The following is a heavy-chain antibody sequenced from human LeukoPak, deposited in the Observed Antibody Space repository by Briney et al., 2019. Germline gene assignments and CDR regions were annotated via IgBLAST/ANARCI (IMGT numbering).Heavy chain of an antibody. CDR3: STLTSRGLSDS. CDR1: GFTFTNAW. Sequence: GGSLRLSCAASGFTFTNAWMNWGRQDRGKGMEWVGRIKSKADGETIDYARAVKGRVTFSRDDAKNMMYVQMNSLKSEDTPVYYCSTLTSRGLSDSWGQGTLFTVSS. CDR2: IKSKADGETI. J-gene: IGHJ4*02. D-gene: IGHD1-20*01. V-gene: IGHV3-15*07.